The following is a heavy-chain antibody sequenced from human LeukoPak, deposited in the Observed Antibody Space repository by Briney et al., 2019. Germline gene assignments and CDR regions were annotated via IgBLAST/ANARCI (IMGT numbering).Heavy chain of an antibody. CDR2: VYDIGST. Sequence: PSETPSLTCTVSGGSIGSHYWTWIRQTPGKGLEWIGYVYDIGSTKYNPSLKSRVTISVDTSKNQFSLRLSSVTAADTAVYYCARGGVLKSVDYWGQGTLVAVSS. D-gene: IGHD3-16*01. CDR1: GGSIGSHY. V-gene: IGHV4-59*11. J-gene: IGHJ4*02. CDR3: ARGGVLKSVDY.